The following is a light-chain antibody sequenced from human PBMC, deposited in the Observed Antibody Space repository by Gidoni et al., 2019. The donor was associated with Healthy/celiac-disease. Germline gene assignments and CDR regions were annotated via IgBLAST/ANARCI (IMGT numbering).Light chain of an antibody. J-gene: IGLJ3*02. V-gene: IGLV1-47*01. CDR2: RNN. CDR1: SSNIGSNS. Sequence: QSVLTQPPSASGTPGQRVTISCSGSSSNIGSNSVYWYQQLPGTAPKLLIYRNNQRPSGVPDRFSGSKSGTSASLAISGLRSEDEADYYCAAWDDSLSGRDWVFGGGTKLTVL. CDR3: AAWDDSLSGRDWV.